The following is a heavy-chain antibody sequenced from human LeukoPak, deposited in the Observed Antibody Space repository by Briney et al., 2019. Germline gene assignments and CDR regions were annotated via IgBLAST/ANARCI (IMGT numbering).Heavy chain of an antibody. CDR3: ARETLRDAYTY. J-gene: IGHJ4*02. CDR1: GFTFSDSW. CDR2: IDEHGTET. V-gene: IGHV3-7*01. D-gene: IGHD5-24*01. Sequence: GGSLRLSCTSSGFTFSDSWMTWVRQAPGKGLEWVATIDEHGTETYYVDSVKGRFTISRDNAKNSLYLQVNSLSAEDTAVYWCARETLRDAYTYWGRGTLVTVSS.